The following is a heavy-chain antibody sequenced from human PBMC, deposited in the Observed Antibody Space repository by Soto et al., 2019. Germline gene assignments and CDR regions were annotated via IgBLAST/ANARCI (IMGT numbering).Heavy chain of an antibody. CDR2: ISSSSSYI. V-gene: IGHV3-21*01. CDR3: ARWTYYYDSSVYYYL. CDR1: GFTFSSYS. J-gene: IGHJ5*02. Sequence: GGSLRLSCAASGFTFSSYSMNWVRQAPGKGLEWVSSISSSSSYIYYADSVKGRFNISRDNAKNSLYLQMNSLRAEDTAVYYCARWTYYYDSSVYYYLWGQGTLVTIAS. D-gene: IGHD3-22*01.